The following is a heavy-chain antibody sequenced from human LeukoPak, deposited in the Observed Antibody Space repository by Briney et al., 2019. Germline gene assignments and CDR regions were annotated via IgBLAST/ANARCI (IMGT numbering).Heavy chain of an antibody. J-gene: IGHJ4*02. Sequence: PGGSLGLSCTASGFPFSSYGMQWVRQAPGKGLEGVACIRYDENTKYYADSVKGRFTVSKDNSENTLFLQMNSLRAEDTAVYYCAKENTRDGYRHFHYWGQGTLVTVSS. CDR1: GFPFSSYG. CDR3: AKENTRDGYRHFHY. CDR2: IRYDENTK. D-gene: IGHD5-24*01. V-gene: IGHV3-30*02.